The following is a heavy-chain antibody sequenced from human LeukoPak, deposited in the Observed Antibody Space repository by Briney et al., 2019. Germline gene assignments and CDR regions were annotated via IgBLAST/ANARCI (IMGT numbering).Heavy chain of an antibody. Sequence: ASVNVSFTPSGYTYTGYYMHGVRQAPGQGRGGMGWMNPNSGGTNYAKKCQGRVPMTRDTTISTAYMELSRLRSDDTDVYYCATRPAASSGYYYYYYGMDVWGQGTTVTVSS. CDR3: ATRPAASSGYYYYYYGMDV. CDR1: GYTYTGYY. J-gene: IGHJ6*02. V-gene: IGHV1-2*02. D-gene: IGHD3-22*01. CDR2: MNPNSGGT.